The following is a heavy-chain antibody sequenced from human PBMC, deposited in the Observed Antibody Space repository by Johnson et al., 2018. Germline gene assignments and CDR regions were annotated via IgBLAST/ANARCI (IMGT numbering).Heavy chain of an antibody. CDR3: ANAYSSSWGKGGLDMDV. CDR1: GFTFSSYA. J-gene: IGHJ6*03. CDR2: ISHTGIT. Sequence: QVQLVQSGGGVVQPGRSLRLSCAASGFTFSSYAMHWVRQAPGKGLECVSAISHTGITYYADSVKGRFTIPRDNSKNTLYLQMNSLRAEDTSVYYCANAYSSSWGKGGLDMDVWGKGTTVSVSS. D-gene: IGHD6-13*01. V-gene: IGHV3-64*04.